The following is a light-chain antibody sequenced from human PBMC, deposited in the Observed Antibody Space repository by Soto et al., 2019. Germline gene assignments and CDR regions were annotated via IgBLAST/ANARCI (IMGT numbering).Light chain of an antibody. CDR1: QSVSSY. CDR2: DAS. J-gene: IGKJ4*02. CDR3: QRRSNWLP. Sequence: EIVLTQSPATLSLSPGERATLSCRASQSVSSYFAWYQQKPGQAPRLLIYDASNRAPGIPARFSGSGSGTDFTLTISSLEPEDCAVYFWQRRSNWLPFGSGTTVAIK. V-gene: IGKV3-11*01.